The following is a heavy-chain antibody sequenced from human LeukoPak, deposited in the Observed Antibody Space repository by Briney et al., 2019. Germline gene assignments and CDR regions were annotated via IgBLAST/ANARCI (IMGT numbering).Heavy chain of an antibody. D-gene: IGHD4-17*01. J-gene: IGHJ1*01. V-gene: IGHV4-59*01. CDR1: GGSISSYY. CDR3: ARGRGDLKYFQH. CDR2: IYYSGST. Sequence: SETLSLTCTVPGGSISSYYWSWIRRPPGKGLVWIGYIYYSGSTNSNPSLKSRVTISVDTSKNQFSLKLSSVTAADTAVDYCARGRGDLKYFQHWGQGTLVTVSS.